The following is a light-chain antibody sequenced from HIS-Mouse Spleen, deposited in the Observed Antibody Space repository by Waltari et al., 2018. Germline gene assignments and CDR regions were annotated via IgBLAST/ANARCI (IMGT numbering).Light chain of an antibody. CDR1: AFTNKY. V-gene: IGLV3-10*01. CDR2: EDS. J-gene: IGLJ2*01. CDR3: YSTDSSGNHRV. Sequence: SYELTHPPSVSVSAGQTARITCSVDAFTNKYAYCYQQKSGQAPVRVIYEDSKRLSGTPESFSGSSSGTMATLTISGAQVEDEADYYCYSTDSSGNHRVFGGGTKLTVL.